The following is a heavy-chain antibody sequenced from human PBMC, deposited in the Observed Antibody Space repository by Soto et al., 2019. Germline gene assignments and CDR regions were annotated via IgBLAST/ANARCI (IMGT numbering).Heavy chain of an antibody. Sequence: ASVKVSCKASGGTFSSYAISWVRQAPGQGLEWMGGIIPIFGTANYAQKFQGRVTITADESTSTAYMELSSLRSEDTAVYYCARDKDYYGSGSYWPFDYWGQVTLVTVSS. V-gene: IGHV1-69*13. CDR3: ARDKDYYGSGSYWPFDY. J-gene: IGHJ4*02. D-gene: IGHD3-10*01. CDR1: GGTFSSYA. CDR2: IIPIFGTA.